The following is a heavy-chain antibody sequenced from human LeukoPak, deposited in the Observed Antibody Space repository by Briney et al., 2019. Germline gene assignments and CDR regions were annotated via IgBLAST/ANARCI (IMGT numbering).Heavy chain of an antibody. CDR1: GYSITSGYY. J-gene: IGHJ4*02. V-gene: IGHV4-38-2*02. D-gene: IGHD3-10*01. CDR3: AGRYYYGSGSLRF. Sequence: SETLSLTCSVSGYSITSGYYWGWIRQPPGKGLEWIGSIYHSGSTNYNPSLKSRVTISVDTSKNQFSLKLSSVTAADTAVYYCAGRYYYGSGSLRFWGQGTLVTVSS. CDR2: IYHSGST.